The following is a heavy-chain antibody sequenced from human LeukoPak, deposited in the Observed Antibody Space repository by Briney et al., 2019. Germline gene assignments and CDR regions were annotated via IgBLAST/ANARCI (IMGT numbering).Heavy chain of an antibody. J-gene: IGHJ4*02. V-gene: IGHV3-23*01. CDR3: AKDGRPMITYYFDY. CDR1: GFTFSSYA. CDR2: ISGSAGST. Sequence: GGSLRLSCAAYGFTFSSYAMSWVRQTPGRGLEWVSAISGSAGSTYYADSVKGRFTISRDYSKNTLNLQMNSLRAEDTAVYYCAKDGRPMITYYFDYWGQGTLVTVSS. D-gene: IGHD3-16*01.